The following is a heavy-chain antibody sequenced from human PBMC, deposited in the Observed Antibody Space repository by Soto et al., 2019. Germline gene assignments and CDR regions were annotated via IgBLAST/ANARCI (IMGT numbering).Heavy chain of an antibody. D-gene: IGHD3-10*01. CDR1: GYTFTSYG. Sequence: ASVKVSCKASGYTFTSYGISWVRQAPGQGLEWMGWISAYNGNTNYAQKLQGRVTMTTDTSTSTAYMELRSLRSDDTAVYYCARDFEAGGRFVGGFDYWGQGTLVTVSS. CDR2: ISAYNGNT. CDR3: ARDFEAGGRFVGGFDY. J-gene: IGHJ4*02. V-gene: IGHV1-18*01.